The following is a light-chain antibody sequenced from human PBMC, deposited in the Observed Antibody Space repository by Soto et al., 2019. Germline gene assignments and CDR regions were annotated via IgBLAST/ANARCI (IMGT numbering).Light chain of an antibody. V-gene: IGKV1-27*01. Sequence: DIQMTQSPSSLSASVGDRVTITCRASQGISNYVAWYQQKPGKVPKVLIYAASTLQSGVPSRFSGSGSGTDFTLTISSLQPEDVATYYCHKYNSAPFTFGQGTRLEIK. J-gene: IGKJ5*01. CDR2: AAS. CDR1: QGISNY. CDR3: HKYNSAPFT.